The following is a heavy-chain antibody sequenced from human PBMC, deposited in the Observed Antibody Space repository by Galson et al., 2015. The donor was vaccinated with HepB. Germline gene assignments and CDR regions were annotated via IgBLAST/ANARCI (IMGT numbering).Heavy chain of an antibody. CDR2: IIPIFGTA. J-gene: IGHJ4*02. D-gene: IGHD4-17*01. Sequence: SVKVSCKASGGTFSSYAISWVRQAPGQGLEWMGGIIPIFGTANYAQKFQGRVTITADESTSTAYMELSSLRSEDTAVYYCARVTGTRAPGEGWFYFDYRGQGTLVTVSS. CDR3: ARVTGTRAPGEGWFYFDY. V-gene: IGHV1-69*13. CDR1: GGTFSSYA.